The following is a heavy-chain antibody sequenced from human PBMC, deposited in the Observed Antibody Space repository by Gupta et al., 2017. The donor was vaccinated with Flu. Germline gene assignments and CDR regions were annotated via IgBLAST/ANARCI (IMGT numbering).Heavy chain of an antibody. V-gene: IGHV1-69*01. CDR2: IIPIYRAS. Sequence: QVHLVQSGAEVRKPGSSVRVSCKASGGTFSNYGVSWIRQAPGQGLEWMGGIIPIYRASDYAQTFQGRLTITADESTSTVYMELRSLRSDDTAIYFCARGTYFSGSGSYYTPERWGQGTLVTVSS. CDR3: ARGTYFSGSGSYYTPER. CDR1: GGTFSNYG. J-gene: IGHJ4*02. D-gene: IGHD3-10*01.